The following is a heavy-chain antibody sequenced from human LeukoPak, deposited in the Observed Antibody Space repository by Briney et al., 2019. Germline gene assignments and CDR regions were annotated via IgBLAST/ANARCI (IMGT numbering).Heavy chain of an antibody. CDR1: GDSISSGGYY. V-gene: IGHV4-31*03. Sequence: SETLSLTCTVSGDSISSGGYYWSWIRQHPGKGLEWIGCIYYSGSTYYNPSLKSRVTISVDTSKNQFSLKLSSVTAADTAVYYCARARYDILTGPTDFDYWGQGTLVTVSS. CDR2: IYYSGST. J-gene: IGHJ4*02. D-gene: IGHD3-9*01. CDR3: ARARYDILTGPTDFDY.